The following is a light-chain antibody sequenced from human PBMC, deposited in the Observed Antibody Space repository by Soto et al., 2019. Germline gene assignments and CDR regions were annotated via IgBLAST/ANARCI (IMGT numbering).Light chain of an antibody. CDR2: GAS. CDR3: QQYNNLPRT. CDR1: QSVDSN. V-gene: IGKV3-15*01. Sequence: EIVMTQSPGTLSVSPGERVALSCRASQSVDSNLAWYQQKPGQAPRLLIYGASSRATGIPARFSGSGSGTEFTLTISSLQSEDFAVYYCQQYNNLPRTFGQGTKVETK. J-gene: IGKJ1*01.